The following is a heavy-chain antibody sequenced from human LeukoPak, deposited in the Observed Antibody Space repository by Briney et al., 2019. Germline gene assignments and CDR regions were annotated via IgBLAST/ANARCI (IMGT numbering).Heavy chain of an antibody. Sequence: PGGSLRLSCAASGFTFSSYGMHWDRQAPGKGLEWVAFIRDDGSNKFYADSVKGRFTISRDNSKNTLYLQMNSLRAEDTAVYYCAREGYYDSSGHGDAFDIWGQGTMVTVSS. CDR1: GFTFSSYG. CDR2: IRDDGSNK. D-gene: IGHD3-22*01. J-gene: IGHJ3*02. CDR3: AREGYYDSSGHGDAFDI. V-gene: IGHV3-30*02.